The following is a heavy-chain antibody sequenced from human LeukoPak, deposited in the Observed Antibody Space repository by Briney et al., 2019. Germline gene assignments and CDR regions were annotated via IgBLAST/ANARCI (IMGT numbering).Heavy chain of an antibody. CDR3: ARWGALYGAYFDY. D-gene: IGHD4-17*01. J-gene: IGHJ4*02. CDR2: IKQDGSEK. Sequence: PGGSLRLSCAASGFTFSSYWMSWVRQAPGKGLEWVANIKQDGSEKYYVDSVKGRFTISRDNAKNSLYLQMNSLRAEDTAVYYCARWGALYGAYFDYWGQGTLATVSS. V-gene: IGHV3-7*01. CDR1: GFTFSSYW.